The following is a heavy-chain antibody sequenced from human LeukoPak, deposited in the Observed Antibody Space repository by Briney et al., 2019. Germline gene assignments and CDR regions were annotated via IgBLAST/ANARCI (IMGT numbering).Heavy chain of an antibody. V-gene: IGHV3-9*03. J-gene: IGHJ4*02. CDR2: ISWNSGSI. Sequence: GGSLRPSCAASGFTFDDYAMHWVRQDPGKGLECVSGISWNSGSIGYADSVKGRFTISRDNAKNSLYLQMNSLRAEDMALYYCAKALYGDYFRLDYWGQGTLVTVSS. CDR3: AKALYGDYFRLDY. CDR1: GFTFDDYA. D-gene: IGHD4-17*01.